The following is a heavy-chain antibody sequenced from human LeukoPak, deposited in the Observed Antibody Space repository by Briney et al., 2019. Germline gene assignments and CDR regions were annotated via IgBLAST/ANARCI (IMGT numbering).Heavy chain of an antibody. V-gene: IGHV4-61*09. J-gene: IGHJ1*01. CDR2: IYVSGST. D-gene: IGHD3/OR15-3a*01. CDR1: GGSVSSGSYY. Sequence: SQTLSLTCTVSGGSVSSGSYYWSWIRQPAGKGLEWIGHIYVSGSTSYNPSLKSRVTISVDTSKNQFSLKLSSVTAADTAVYYCARHSRVGRGLDNWGQGTLVTVSS. CDR3: ARHSRVGRGLDN.